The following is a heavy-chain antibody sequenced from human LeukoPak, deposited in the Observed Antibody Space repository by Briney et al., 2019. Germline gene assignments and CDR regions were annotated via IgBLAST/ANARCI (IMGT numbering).Heavy chain of an antibody. CDR2: ISSSASTI. CDR1: GLFFSDYY. V-gene: IGHV3-11*01. CDR3: SRMTDYGGNSGVGELDY. D-gene: IGHD4-23*01. Sequence: TGGSLRLSCAASGLFFSDYYMSWIRQAPGKGLEWVSYISSSASTIYYADSVKGRFTISRDNAKSSLYLQMNSLRAEDTAVYYCSRMTDYGGNSGVGELDYWGQGTLVTVSS. J-gene: IGHJ4*02.